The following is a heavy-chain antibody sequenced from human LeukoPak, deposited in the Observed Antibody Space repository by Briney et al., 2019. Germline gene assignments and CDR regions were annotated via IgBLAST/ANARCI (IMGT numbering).Heavy chain of an antibody. Sequence: GGSQRLSCAASGFTLGDYAMHRVRQAPGKGLEWVSLIRADGGRTYYADSVNGRFTISRDNSKNSLYLQMNSLRTDDTALYYCATWAFYHGLDVWGQGSTVTDSS. CDR1: GFTLGDYA. D-gene: IGHD2/OR15-2a*01. CDR2: IRADGGRT. CDR3: ATWAFYHGLDV. V-gene: IGHV3-43*02. J-gene: IGHJ6*02.